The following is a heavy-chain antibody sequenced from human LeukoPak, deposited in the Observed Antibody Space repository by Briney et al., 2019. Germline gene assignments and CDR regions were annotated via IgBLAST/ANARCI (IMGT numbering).Heavy chain of an antibody. CDR2: INTNTGNP. J-gene: IGHJ6*02. CDR3: ARGPRGKYYYYGMDV. D-gene: IGHD3-16*01. CDR1: GYTFTSYA. V-gene: IGHV7-4-1*02. Sequence: ASVKVSCKASGYTFTSYAMNWVRQAPGQGLEWMGWINTNTGNPTYAQGFTGRFVFSLDTSVSTAYLQISSLKAADTAVYYCARGPRGKYYYYGMDVWGQGTTVTVSS.